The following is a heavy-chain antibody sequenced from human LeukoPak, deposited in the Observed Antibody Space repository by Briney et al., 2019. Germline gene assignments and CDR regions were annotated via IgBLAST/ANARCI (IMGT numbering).Heavy chain of an antibody. Sequence: SETLSLTCIVSGGSISGSSYYWGWIRQAPGKGLEWIGSIYYSGYTYYNPSLKSRVTISVDTSRNQFSLKLTPMTAADTAVYYCAKIRKREGEDCWGQGTLVTVSS. CDR2: IYYSGYT. V-gene: IGHV4-39*07. CDR3: AKIRKREGEDC. D-gene: IGHD1-26*01. CDR1: GGSISGSSYY. J-gene: IGHJ4*02.